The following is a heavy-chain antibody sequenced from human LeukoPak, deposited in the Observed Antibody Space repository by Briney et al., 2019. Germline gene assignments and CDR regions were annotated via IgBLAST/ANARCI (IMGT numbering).Heavy chain of an antibody. CDR3: AKGHDYSNYYDY. CDR1: GFTFSSYE. J-gene: IGHJ4*02. V-gene: IGHV3-48*03. CDR2: ITSSAGTI. D-gene: IGHD4-11*01. Sequence: GGSLRLSCVASGFTFSSYEMNWVRQAPGKGLEWVSYITSSAGTIYYADSVKGRFTISRDNAKNSLYLQMNSLRAEDTAVYYCAKGHDYSNYYDYWGQGTLVTVSS.